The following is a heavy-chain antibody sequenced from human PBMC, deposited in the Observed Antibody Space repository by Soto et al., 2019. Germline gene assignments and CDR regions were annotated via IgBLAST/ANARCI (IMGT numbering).Heavy chain of an antibody. CDR2: FDPEDGET. Sequence: GASVKVSCKVSGYTLTELSMHWVRQAPGKGLEWMGGFDPEDGETIYAQKFQGRVTMTEDTSTDTAYMELSSLRSEDTAVYCCATGPGKKRNYDILTGYFVYWGQGTLVTVSS. CDR3: ATGPGKKRNYDILTGYFVY. V-gene: IGHV1-24*01. J-gene: IGHJ4*02. CDR1: GYTLTELS. D-gene: IGHD3-9*01.